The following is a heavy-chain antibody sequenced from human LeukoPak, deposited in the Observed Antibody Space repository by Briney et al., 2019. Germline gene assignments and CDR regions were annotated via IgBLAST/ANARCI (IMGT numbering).Heavy chain of an antibody. D-gene: IGHD2-2*02. J-gene: IGHJ5*02. CDR3: ARFHCSSTSCYSP. CDR2: INPNGGGT. Sequence: GASVKVSCKASGYTFTGYYMHWVRQAPGQGLEWMGWINPNGGGTNYAQKFQGRVTMTRDTSISTAYMELSRLRSDDTAVYYCARFHCSSTSCYSPWGQGTLVTVSS. V-gene: IGHV1-2*02. CDR1: GYTFTGYY.